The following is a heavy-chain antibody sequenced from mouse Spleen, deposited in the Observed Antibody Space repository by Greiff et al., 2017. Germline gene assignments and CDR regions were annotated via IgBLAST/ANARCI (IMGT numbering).Heavy chain of an antibody. CDR2: IHPNSGST. CDR1: GYTFTSYW. D-gene: IGHD1-1*01. V-gene: IGHV1-64*01. Sequence: VQLQQPGAELVKPGASVTLSCKASGYTFTSYWMHWVKQRPGQGLEWIGMIHPNSGSTNYNEKFKSKATLTVDKSSSTAYMQLSSLTSEDSAVYYCSRRGYGREDYWGQGTTLTVSS. CDR3: SRRGYGREDY. J-gene: IGHJ2*01.